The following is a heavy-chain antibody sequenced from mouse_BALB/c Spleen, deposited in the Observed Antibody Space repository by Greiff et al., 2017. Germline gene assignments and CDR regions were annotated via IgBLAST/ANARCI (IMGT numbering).Heavy chain of an antibody. CDR1: GYSFTSYW. Sequence: EVNLVESGTVLARPGASVKMSCKASGYSFTSYWMHWVKQRPGQGLEWIGAIYPGNSDTSYNQKFKGKAKLTAVTSASTAYMELSSLTNEDSAVYYCTRSVITPYAMDYWGQGTSVTVSS. V-gene: IGHV1-5*01. CDR3: TRSVITPYAMDY. D-gene: IGHD2-4*01. CDR2: IYPGNSDT. J-gene: IGHJ4*01.